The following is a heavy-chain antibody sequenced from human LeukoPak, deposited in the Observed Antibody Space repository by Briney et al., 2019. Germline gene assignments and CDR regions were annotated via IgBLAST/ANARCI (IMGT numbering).Heavy chain of an antibody. CDR3: ARDSYCSNTSCYHYDYYMDV. D-gene: IGHD2-2*01. Sequence: GGALRLSCAASGFTFSDYYMSWIRQAPGKGLEWVSYISSSGSTIYYADSVKGRFTISRDNAKNSLYLQMNSLRAEDTAVYYCARDSYCSNTSCYHYDYYMDVWGKGTTVTVSS. CDR2: ISSSGSTI. V-gene: IGHV3-11*04. CDR1: GFTFSDYY. J-gene: IGHJ6*03.